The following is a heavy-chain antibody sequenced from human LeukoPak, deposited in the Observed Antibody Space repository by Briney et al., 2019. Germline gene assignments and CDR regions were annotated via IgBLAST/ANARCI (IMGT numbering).Heavy chain of an antibody. D-gene: IGHD3-3*01. V-gene: IGHV3-23*01. CDR3: ARAGITIFGVVTFGMDV. CDR2: ISGSGGST. CDR1: GFTFSSYA. J-gene: IGHJ6*02. Sequence: GGSLRLSCAASGFTFSSYAMSWVRQAPGKGLEWVSAISGSGGSTYYADSVKGRFTISRDNSKNTLYLQMNSLRAEDTAVYYCARAGITIFGVVTFGMDVWGQGTTVTVSS.